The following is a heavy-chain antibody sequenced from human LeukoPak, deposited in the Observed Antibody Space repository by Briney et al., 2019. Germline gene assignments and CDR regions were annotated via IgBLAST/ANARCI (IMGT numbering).Heavy chain of an antibody. CDR2: IKQDGSEK. D-gene: IGHD1-26*01. CDR3: ARERWELLPWFDP. V-gene: IGHV3-7*01. Sequence: GGSLRLSCAASGFTFSSYWMSWVRQAPGKGLEGVANIKQDGSEKYYVDSVKGRFTISRDNAKNSLYLQMNSLRVEDTAVYYCARERWELLPWFDPWGQGTLVTVSS. CDR1: GFTFSSYW. J-gene: IGHJ5*02.